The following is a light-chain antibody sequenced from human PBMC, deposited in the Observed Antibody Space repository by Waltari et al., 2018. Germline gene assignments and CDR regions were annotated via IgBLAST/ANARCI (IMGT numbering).Light chain of an antibody. J-gene: IGKJ1*01. Sequence: DIVLTQSPVTLSLSPGDRATLSCRASQIVGNSLAWYQLKPGQAPTLLIYDASTKATGIPARFSGSGSGTDFTLTITYLAPEDFAIYYCQQYYSSPATFGQGTKVEIK. V-gene: IGKV3-11*01. CDR1: QIVGNS. CDR3: QQYYSSPAT. CDR2: DAS.